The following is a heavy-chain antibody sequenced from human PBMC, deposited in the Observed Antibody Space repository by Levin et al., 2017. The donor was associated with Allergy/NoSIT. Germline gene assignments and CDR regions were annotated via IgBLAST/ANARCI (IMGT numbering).Heavy chain of an antibody. Sequence: GGSLRLSCKGSGYSFTSYWISWVRQMPGKGLEWMGRIDPSDSYTNYSPSFQGHVTISADKSISTAYLQWSSLKASDTAMYYCAGDCSGGSCTGNWFDPWGQGTLVTVSS. CDR1: GYSFTSYW. V-gene: IGHV5-10-1*01. CDR2: IDPSDSYT. CDR3: AGDCSGGSCTGNWFDP. D-gene: IGHD2-15*01. J-gene: IGHJ5*02.